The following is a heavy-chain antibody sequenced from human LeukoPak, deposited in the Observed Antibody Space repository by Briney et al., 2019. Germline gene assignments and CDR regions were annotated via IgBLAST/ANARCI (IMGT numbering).Heavy chain of an antibody. V-gene: IGHV3-7*03. J-gene: IGHJ6*04. CDR3: ARDGLRPSFVGGMDV. Sequence: GGSLRLSCAASGFTFSSYWMSWVRQAPGKGLEWVANIKQDGSEKYYVDSVKGRFTISRDNAKNSLYLQMNSLRAEDTAVYYCARDGLRPSFVGGMDVWGKGTTVTVSS. CDR1: GFTFSSYW. D-gene: IGHD5-18*01. CDR2: IKQDGSEK.